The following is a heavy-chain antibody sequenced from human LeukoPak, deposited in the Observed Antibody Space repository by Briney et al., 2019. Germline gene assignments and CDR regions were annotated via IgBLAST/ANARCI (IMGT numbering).Heavy chain of an antibody. D-gene: IGHD6-13*01. CDR3: ARKAAGKGSNFDY. CDR1: GGSISSSSYY. J-gene: IGHJ4*02. Sequence: SETLSLTCTVSGGSISSSSYYWGWIRQPPGKGLEWIGSIYYSGSTYYNPSLKSRVTISVDTSKNQFSLKLSSVTAADTAVYYCARKAAGKGSNFDYWGQGTLVTVSS. CDR2: IYYSGST. V-gene: IGHV4-39*07.